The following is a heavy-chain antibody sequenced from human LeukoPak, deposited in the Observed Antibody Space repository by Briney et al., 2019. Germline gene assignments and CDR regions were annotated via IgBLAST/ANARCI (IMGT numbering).Heavy chain of an antibody. Sequence: PSETLSLTCTVSGGSISSYYWSWIRQPPGKGLEWIGYIYYSGSTNYNPSLKSRVTISVDTSKNQFSLKLSSVTAADTAVYYCAATIGVRYYYGMDVWGQGTTVTVSS. J-gene: IGHJ6*02. CDR2: IYYSGST. V-gene: IGHV4-59*08. CDR3: AATIGVRYYYGMDV. CDR1: GGSISSYY. D-gene: IGHD5-24*01.